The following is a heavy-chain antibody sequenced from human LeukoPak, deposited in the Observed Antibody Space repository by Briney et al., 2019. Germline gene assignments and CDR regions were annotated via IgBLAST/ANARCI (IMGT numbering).Heavy chain of an antibody. Sequence: GGSLRLSCAAFGLTFSSYAMSWVRQAPGKGLEWVTDISGSSGHTYYADSVKGRFTISRDNSKNTLYLQMNSLRAEDTAVYYCAKVGFSEMEWLLYSDHWGQGTLVTVS. CDR3: AKVGFSEMEWLLYSDH. D-gene: IGHD3-3*01. CDR1: GLTFSSYA. CDR2: ISGSSGHT. V-gene: IGHV3-23*01. J-gene: IGHJ4*02.